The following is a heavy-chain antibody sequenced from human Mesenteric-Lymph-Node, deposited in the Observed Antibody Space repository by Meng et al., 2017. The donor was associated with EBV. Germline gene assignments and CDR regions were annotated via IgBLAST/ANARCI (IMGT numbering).Heavy chain of an antibody. CDR3: ASAKCSGGGCPGGS. D-gene: IGHD2-15*01. J-gene: IGHJ5*02. CDR1: GGTSSCSNW. V-gene: IGHV4-4*02. CDR2: IYHSGNN. Sequence: QGQVQAPGLGLVTHSRTLSLTCAVGGGTSSCSNWWSWVREPPGKGLGWIGEIYHSGNNTYNTSLSSRVTMSVDKSKNQFSLTLISLTAADTAVYYCASAKCSGGGCPGGSWGQGTLVTVSS.